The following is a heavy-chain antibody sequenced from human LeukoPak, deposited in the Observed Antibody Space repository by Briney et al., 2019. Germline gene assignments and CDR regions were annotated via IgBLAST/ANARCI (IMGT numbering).Heavy chain of an antibody. CDR3: AREDVDTAMRGVDY. Sequence: PSETLSLTCTVSGYSISSGYYWGWIRQPPGKGLEWIGSIYHSGSTYYKPSLKSRVTISVDTSKNQFSLKLSSVTAADTAVYYCAREDVDTAMRGVDYWGQGTLVTASS. D-gene: IGHD5-18*01. V-gene: IGHV4-38-2*02. CDR1: GYSISSGYY. J-gene: IGHJ4*02. CDR2: IYHSGST.